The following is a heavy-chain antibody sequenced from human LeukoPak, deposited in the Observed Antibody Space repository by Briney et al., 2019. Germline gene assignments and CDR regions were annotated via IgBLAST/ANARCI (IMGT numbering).Heavy chain of an antibody. V-gene: IGHV4-4*07. J-gene: IGHJ4*02. CDR2: IYTNDNT. CDR1: GGSISSYF. Sequence: PSETLSLTCTVSGGSISSYFWSWIRQPAGKGLEWIGRIYTNDNTNYSPSLKSRVTMSVDTSKKEFSLRLSSVTAADTAVYYCARETTIRGSPYSFDYWAPGFLVTVSS. CDR3: ARETTIRGSPYSFDY. D-gene: IGHD3-10*01.